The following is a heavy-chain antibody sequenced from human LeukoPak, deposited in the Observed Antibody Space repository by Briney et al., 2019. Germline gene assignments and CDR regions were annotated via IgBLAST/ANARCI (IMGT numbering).Heavy chain of an antibody. CDR1: GDSISSGDYY. Sequence: PSETLSLTCTVSGDSISSGDYYWSWIRQPAGKGLEWIVRISSSGSTNYTPALKSRVTISVHATKNQFSLKPSSVTAADTAVYFCARVRYSDSSVLTRKRSYYFDYWGQGTLVTVSS. D-gene: IGHD3-22*01. V-gene: IGHV4-61*02. CDR3: ARVRYSDSSVLTRKRSYYFDY. J-gene: IGHJ4*02. CDR2: ISSSGST.